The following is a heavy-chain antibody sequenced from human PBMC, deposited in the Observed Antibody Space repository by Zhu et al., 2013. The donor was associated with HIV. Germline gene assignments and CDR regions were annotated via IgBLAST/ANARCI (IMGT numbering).Heavy chain of an antibody. J-gene: IGHJ6*02. D-gene: IGHD3-3*01. Sequence: QVQLVQSGAEVKKPGASVKVSCKASGYTFTSYDINWVRQATGQGLEWMGWMNPNSGNTGYAQKFQGRVTMTRNTSISTAYMELSSLRSEDTAVYYCARANVLRFLEWLSRSPRYGMDVWGQGTTVTVSS. CDR2: MNPNSGNT. CDR3: ARANVLRFLEWLSRSPRYGMDV. CDR1: GYTFTSYD. V-gene: IGHV1-8*01.